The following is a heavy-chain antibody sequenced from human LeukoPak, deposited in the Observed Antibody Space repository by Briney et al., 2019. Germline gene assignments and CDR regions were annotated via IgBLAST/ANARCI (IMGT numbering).Heavy chain of an antibody. CDR3: AIWTSGNY. D-gene: IGHD1-1*01. CDR1: EFIFNRSW. V-gene: IGHV3-7*01. CDR2: MDPSGSHK. J-gene: IGHJ4*02. Sequence: GGSLRLSCAASEFIFNRSWMNWVRQAPGNGLEWVANMDPSGSHKRYVDSVKGRFTISKDNPGTSLYLDMYDLRAEDTAIYYCAIWTSGNYWGQGTLVTVSS.